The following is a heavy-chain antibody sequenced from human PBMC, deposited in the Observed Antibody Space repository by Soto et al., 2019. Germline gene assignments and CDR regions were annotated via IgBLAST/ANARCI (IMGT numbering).Heavy chain of an antibody. J-gene: IGHJ3*02. CDR1: GFTFSSYE. CDR2: ISSSGSTI. CDR3: ARGQDIVVVPAAIEGNAFDI. V-gene: IGHV3-48*03. Sequence: ESGGGLVQPGGSLRLSCAASGFTFSSYEMNWVRQAPGKGLEWVSYISSSGSTIYYADSVKGRFTISRDNAKNSLYLQMNSLRAEDTAVYYCARGQDIVVVPAAIEGNAFDIWGQGTMVTVSS. D-gene: IGHD2-2*02.